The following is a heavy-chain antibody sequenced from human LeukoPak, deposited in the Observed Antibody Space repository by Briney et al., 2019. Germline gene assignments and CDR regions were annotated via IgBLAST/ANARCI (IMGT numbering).Heavy chain of an antibody. CDR3: AKGNLGLRYFDWLSINGYYFDY. CDR2: ISGSGGST. CDR1: GFTFSSYA. Sequence: GGSLRLSCAASGFTFSSYAMSWVRQAPGKGLEWVSAISGSGGSTYYADSVKGRFTISRDNSKNTLYLQMNSLRAEDTAVYYCAKGNLGLRYFDWLSINGYYFDYWGQGTLVTVSS. D-gene: IGHD3-9*01. J-gene: IGHJ4*02. V-gene: IGHV3-23*01.